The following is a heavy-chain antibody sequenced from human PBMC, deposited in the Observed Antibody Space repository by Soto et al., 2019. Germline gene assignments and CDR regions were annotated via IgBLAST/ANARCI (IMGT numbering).Heavy chain of an antibody. CDR3: AKDMKWGGMTTIHYFDS. CDR1: GFTVDDYA. Sequence: GGSLRLSCAASGFTVDDYAMHWVRQAPGKGLEWVSGISANGDNVDYADSVKGRFTLSRDNAKNSLFLQMNSLRPEDTALYYCAKDMKWGGMTTIHYFDSWGQGT. CDR2: ISANGDNV. D-gene: IGHD4-17*01. J-gene: IGHJ4*02. V-gene: IGHV3-9*01.